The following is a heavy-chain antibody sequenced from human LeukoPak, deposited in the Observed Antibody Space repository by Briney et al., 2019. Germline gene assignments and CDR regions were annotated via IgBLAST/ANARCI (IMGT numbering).Heavy chain of an antibody. V-gene: IGHV4-39*01. D-gene: IGHD5-24*01. J-gene: IGHJ5*02. CDR3: ARIIEMATIFAPFDP. CDR1: GGSISSSNYY. CDR2: IYYSGST. Sequence: SETLSLTCTVSGGSISSSNYYWGWIRQPPGNGLEWIGSIYYSGSTYYSPSLKSRVTISVDTSKNQFSLKLSSVTAADTAVYYCARIIEMATIFAPFDPWGQGTLVTVSS.